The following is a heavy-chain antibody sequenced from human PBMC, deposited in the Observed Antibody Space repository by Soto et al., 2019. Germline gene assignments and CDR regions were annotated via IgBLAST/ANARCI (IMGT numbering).Heavy chain of an antibody. D-gene: IGHD6-13*01. CDR1: GGTFVSYA. Sequence: QVQLVQSGAEVKEPGSSVKVSCKASGGTFVSYAISWVRQAPGQGLEWMGGIIPIFDTTNYAQKFQGRVTISADESTRTVYMELSSLRSEDTAVYYCTSFDEAGLYYSDVDVWGQGTTVTVSS. J-gene: IGHJ6*02. V-gene: IGHV1-69*12. CDR3: TSFDEAGLYYSDVDV. CDR2: IIPIFDTT.